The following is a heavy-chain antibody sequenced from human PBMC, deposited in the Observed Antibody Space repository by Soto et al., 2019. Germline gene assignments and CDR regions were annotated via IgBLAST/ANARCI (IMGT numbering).Heavy chain of an antibody. CDR1: GYTFTGYY. V-gene: IGHV1-2*02. D-gene: IGHD3-22*01. CDR2: INPNSGGT. CDR3: ARARNYYDSSGLFDY. J-gene: IGHJ4*02. Sequence: VAAVKVSCKASGYTFTGYYMHWVRQAPGQGLEWMGWINPNSGGTNYAQKFQGRVTMTRDTSISTAYMELSRLRSDDTAVYYCARARNYYDSSGLFDYWGQGTLVTVSS.